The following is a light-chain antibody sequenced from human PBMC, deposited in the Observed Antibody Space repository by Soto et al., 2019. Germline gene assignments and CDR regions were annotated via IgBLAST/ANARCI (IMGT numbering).Light chain of an antibody. CDR1: QSVSSY. V-gene: IGKV3-11*01. J-gene: IGKJ2*01. Sequence: EIVLTQSPATLSLSPGERATLSCRASQSVSSYLAWYQQKPGQAPRLLIYDASNRATGIPARFSGSGSGTDVTRTISSLEPEDFAVYYCQQRSNWPLMYTFGQWTKREIK. CDR2: DAS. CDR3: QQRSNWPLMYT.